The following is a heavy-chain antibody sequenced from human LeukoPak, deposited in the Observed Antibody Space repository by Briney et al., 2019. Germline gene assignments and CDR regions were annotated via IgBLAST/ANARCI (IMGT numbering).Heavy chain of an antibody. CDR2: ISGSGGST. CDR1: GFTFSSYA. D-gene: IGHD3-10*01. CDR3: AKDGYYGSGSYYNVGY. Sequence: GGSLRLSCAASGFTFSSYAMSWVRQAPGKGLEWVSAISGSGGSTYYADSVKGRLTISRDNSKNTLYLQMNSLRAEDTAVYYCAKDGYYGSGSYYNVGYWGQRTLVTVSS. J-gene: IGHJ4*02. V-gene: IGHV3-23*01.